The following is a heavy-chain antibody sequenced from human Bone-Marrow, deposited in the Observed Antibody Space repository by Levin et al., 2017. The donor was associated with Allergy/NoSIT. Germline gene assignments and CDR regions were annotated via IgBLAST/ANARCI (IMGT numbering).Heavy chain of an antibody. D-gene: IGHD6-6*01. CDR3: ARERIAEYSSSLTFYYYYGMDV. V-gene: IGHV3-33*01. J-gene: IGHJ6*02. Sequence: PGGSLRLSCAASGFTFSSYGMHWVRQAPGKGLEWVAVIWYDGSNKYYADSVKGRFTISRDNSKNTLYLQMNSLRAEDTAVYYCARERIAEYSSSLTFYYYYGMDVWGQGTTVTVSS. CDR1: GFTFSSYG. CDR2: IWYDGSNK.